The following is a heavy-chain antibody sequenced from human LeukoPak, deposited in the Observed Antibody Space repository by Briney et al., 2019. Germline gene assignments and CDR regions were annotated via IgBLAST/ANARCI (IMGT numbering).Heavy chain of an antibody. D-gene: IGHD3-10*01. V-gene: IGHV4-59*01. J-gene: IGHJ5*02. Sequence: SETLSLTCTVSGGSISSYFWSWIRQPPGKGLEWLGYISYSGSTDYNPSLKSRVTISIDTSKNQFSLKLSSVTAADTAVYYCARSEAPMVRGVIMVNWVDPWGQGTLVTVSS. CDR1: GGSISSYF. CDR2: ISYSGST. CDR3: ARSEAPMVRGVIMVNWVDP.